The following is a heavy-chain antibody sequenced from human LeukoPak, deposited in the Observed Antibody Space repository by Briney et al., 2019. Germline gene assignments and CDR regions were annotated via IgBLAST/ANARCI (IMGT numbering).Heavy chain of an antibody. CDR2: IYYSGST. CDR1: GGSVSSGSYY. CDR3: ARDLGRGYSGYDYVAAFDI. D-gene: IGHD5-12*01. Sequence: SETLSLTCTVSGGSVSSGSYYWSWIRQPPGKGLEWIGYIYYSGSTNYNLSLKSRVTISVDTSKNQFSLKLSSVTAADTAVYYCARDLGRGYSGYDYVAAFDIWGQGTMVTVSS. V-gene: IGHV4-61*01. J-gene: IGHJ3*02.